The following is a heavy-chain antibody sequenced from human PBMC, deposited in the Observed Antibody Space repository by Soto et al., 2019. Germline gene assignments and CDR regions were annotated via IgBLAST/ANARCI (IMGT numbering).Heavy chain of an antibody. V-gene: IGHV4-39*01. CDR2: IYYSGST. Sequence: QLQLQESGPGLVKPSETLSLTCTVSGGSISSSSYYWGWIRQPPGKGLEWIGSIYYSGSTYYNPSLKSRVTISVDTSKNQFTLKLGSVTAADTAVYYCARQYYDILTGYRDYYYYYGMDVWGQGTTVTVSS. CDR3: ARQYYDILTGYRDYYYYYGMDV. CDR1: GGSISSSSYY. D-gene: IGHD3-9*01. J-gene: IGHJ6*02.